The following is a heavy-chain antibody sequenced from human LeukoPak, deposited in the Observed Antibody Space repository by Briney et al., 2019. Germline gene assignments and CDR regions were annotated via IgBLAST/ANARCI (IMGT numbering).Heavy chain of an antibody. CDR3: ASNGDYIPFDY. V-gene: IGHV4-39*01. Sequence: SETLSLTCTVSGGSISSSSYYWGWLRQPPGKGLEWIGSIYYSGSTYYTPSLKSRVPISVDTSKNQFSLKLSSVTAADTAVYYCASNGDYIPFDYWGQGTLVPVSS. D-gene: IGHD4-17*01. CDR1: GGSISSSSYY. CDR2: IYYSGST. J-gene: IGHJ4*02.